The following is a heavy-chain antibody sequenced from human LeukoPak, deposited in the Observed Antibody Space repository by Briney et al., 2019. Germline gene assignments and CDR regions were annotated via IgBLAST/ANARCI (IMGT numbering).Heavy chain of an antibody. CDR1: GYTFTSYG. J-gene: IGHJ4*02. CDR2: ISAYNDNT. CDR3: ASSYYYGSGSYPTSLN. D-gene: IGHD3-10*01. V-gene: IGHV1-18*01. Sequence: ASVKVSCKASGYTFTSYGISWVRQAPGQGLEWMGWISAYNDNTNYAQKLQGRVTMTTDTSTSTAYMELRSLRSDDTAVYYCASSYYYGSGSYPTSLNWGQGTLVTVSS.